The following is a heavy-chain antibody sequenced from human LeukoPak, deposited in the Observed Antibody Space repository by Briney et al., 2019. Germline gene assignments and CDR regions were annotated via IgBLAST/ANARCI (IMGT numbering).Heavy chain of an antibody. V-gene: IGHV3-23*01. Sequence: GGSLRLSCAASGFTFSSYGMNWVRQAPGKGLEWVSAISGSGGSTYYADSVKGRFTISRDNSKNTLYLQMNSLGAADTAVYYCAGLGITMIGGVWGKGTTVTISS. CDR3: AGLGITMIGGV. D-gene: IGHD3-10*02. J-gene: IGHJ6*04. CDR2: ISGSGGST. CDR1: GFTFSSYG.